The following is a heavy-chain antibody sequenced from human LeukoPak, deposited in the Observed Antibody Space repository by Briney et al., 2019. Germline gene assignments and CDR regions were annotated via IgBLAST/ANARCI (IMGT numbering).Heavy chain of an antibody. CDR1: GYSISSVYY. J-gene: IGHJ4*02. D-gene: IGHD3-3*01. V-gene: IGHV4-38-2*02. CDR3: EIYDFWSSYHDY. CDR2: IYHSGST. Sequence: PSETLSLTCTVSGYSISSVYYWGWIRQPPGKGLEWIGSIYHSGSTYYNPFLKSRVTISVDTSKNQFSLKLSSVTAADTAVYYCEIYDFWSSYHDYWGQGTLVTVSS.